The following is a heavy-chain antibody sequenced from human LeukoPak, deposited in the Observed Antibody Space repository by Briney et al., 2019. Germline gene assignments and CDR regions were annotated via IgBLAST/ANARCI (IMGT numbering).Heavy chain of an antibody. Sequence: SETLSLTCTVSGGSISSSSYYWGWIRQPPGKGLEWIGSIYYSGSTYYNPSLKSRVTISVDTSKNQFSLKLSSVTAADTAVYYCARPLYVPAAKWGSRKWDAFDYWGQGTLVTVSS. CDR3: ARPLYVPAAKWGSRKWDAFDY. V-gene: IGHV4-39*01. CDR2: IYYSGST. CDR1: GGSISSSSYY. D-gene: IGHD2-2*01. J-gene: IGHJ4*02.